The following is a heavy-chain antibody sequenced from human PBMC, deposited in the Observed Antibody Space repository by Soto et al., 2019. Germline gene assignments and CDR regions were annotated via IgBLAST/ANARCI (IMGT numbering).Heavy chain of an antibody. CDR1: GGTFSSYA. V-gene: IGHV1-69*01. CDR2: IIPIFGTA. J-gene: IGHJ3*02. CDR3: ARDNYYDSRGPANAFDI. D-gene: IGHD3-22*01. Sequence: QVQLVQSGAEVKKPGSSVKVSCKASGGTFSSYAISWVRQAPGQGLEWMGGIIPIFGTANYAQKFQGRVTSAADESTSTAYMELSSLRSEDTAGYYCARDNYYDSRGPANAFDIWGQGTMVTVSS.